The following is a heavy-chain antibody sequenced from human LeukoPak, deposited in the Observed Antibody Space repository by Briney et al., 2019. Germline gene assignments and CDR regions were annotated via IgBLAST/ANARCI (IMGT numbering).Heavy chain of an antibody. CDR2: ISNSGDSI. D-gene: IGHD7-27*01. CDR1: GFTFSSYG. J-gene: IGHJ4*02. CDR3: GRGHWGLDY. V-gene: IGHV3-21*05. Sequence: GGSLRLSCAASGFTFSSYGMHWVRQAPGKGLEWVSFISNSGDSIYYADSVKGRFITSRDNAKSSLYLQMNSLRAEDTALYYCGRGHWGLDYWGQGALVTVSS.